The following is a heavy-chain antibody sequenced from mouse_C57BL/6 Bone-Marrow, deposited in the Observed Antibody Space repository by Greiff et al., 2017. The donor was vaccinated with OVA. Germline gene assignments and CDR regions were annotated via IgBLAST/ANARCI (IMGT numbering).Heavy chain of an antibody. CDR1: GFNIKDYY. V-gene: IGHV14-2*01. Sequence: VQLQQSGAELVKPGASVKLSCTASGFNIKDYYMHWVKQRTEQGLEWIGRIDPEDGDTKYAPKFQGKATITADTSSNTAYLQLSSLASEDTAVYYCARDYCGSSYALDYWGQGTTVTVSS. CDR3: ARDYCGSSYALDY. CDR2: IDPEDGDT. D-gene: IGHD1-1*01. J-gene: IGHJ4*01.